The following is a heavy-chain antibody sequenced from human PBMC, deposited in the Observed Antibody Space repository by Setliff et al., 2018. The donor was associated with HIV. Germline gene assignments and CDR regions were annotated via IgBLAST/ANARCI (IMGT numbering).Heavy chain of an antibody. J-gene: IGHJ4*02. V-gene: IGHV4-4*07. D-gene: IGHD2-21*01. CDR2: IFASGST. CDR1: GGSISTYY. CDR3: ARGRPFGEFVDYFDS. Sequence: SETLSLTCTVSGGSISTYYLTWIRQPAGKGLEWIGRIFASGSTNYNPSLKSRVTMSVDTSKNQFSLNLRTVTAADTAIYFCARGRPFGEFVDYFDSWGQGKLVTVSS.